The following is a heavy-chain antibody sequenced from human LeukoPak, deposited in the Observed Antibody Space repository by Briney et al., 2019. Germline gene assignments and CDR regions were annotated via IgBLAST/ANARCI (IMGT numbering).Heavy chain of an antibody. CDR3: ARAGRYYDSSGFLFGY. V-gene: IGHV3-48*02. D-gene: IGHD3-22*01. CDR2: ISSSSSTI. Sequence: GGSLRLSCAVSGFIFSSYSMNWVRQAPGKGLEWVSYISSSSSTIYYADSVKGRFTISRDNAKNSLYLQMNSLRDEDTAVYYCARAGRYYDSSGFLFGYWGQGTLVTVSS. J-gene: IGHJ4*02. CDR1: GFIFSSYS.